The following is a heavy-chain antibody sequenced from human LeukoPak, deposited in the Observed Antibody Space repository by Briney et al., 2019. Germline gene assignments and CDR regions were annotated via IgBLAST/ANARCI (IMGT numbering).Heavy chain of an antibody. Sequence: SETLSLTCTVSGGSISSSSYYWGWIRQPPGKGLEWIGSIYYSGSTYYNPSLKSRVTISVDTSKNQFSLKLSSVTAADTAVYYCAREPIYGGNSFDYWGQGTLVTVSS. J-gene: IGHJ4*02. V-gene: IGHV4-39*02. D-gene: IGHD4-23*01. CDR2: IYYSGST. CDR1: GGSISSSSYY. CDR3: AREPIYGGNSFDY.